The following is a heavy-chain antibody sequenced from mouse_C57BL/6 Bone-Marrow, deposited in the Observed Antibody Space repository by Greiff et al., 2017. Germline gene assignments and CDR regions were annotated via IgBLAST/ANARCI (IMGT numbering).Heavy chain of an antibody. V-gene: IGHV1-50*01. D-gene: IGHD1-1*01. CDR2: IDPSDRYT. CDR1: GYTFTSYW. CDR3: ARPIITTVVATPYWYFDV. J-gene: IGHJ1*03. Sequence: VQLQESGAELVKPGASVKLSCKASGYTFTSYWMPWVNQRPGQGLEWIGEIDPSDRYTNYNQEFTGKATLTVDTSSSTAYMQLSSLTSEDAAVYYWARPIITTVVATPYWYFDVWGTGTTVTVSS.